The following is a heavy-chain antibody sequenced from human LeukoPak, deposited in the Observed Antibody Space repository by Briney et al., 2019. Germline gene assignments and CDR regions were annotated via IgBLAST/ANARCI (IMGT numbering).Heavy chain of an antibody. CDR2: TRNKANSYTT. V-gene: IGHV3-72*01. Sequence: PGGSLRLSCAASGFTVSSNYMSWVRQAPGKGLEWVGRTRNKANSYTTEYAASVKGRFTISRDDSKNSLYLQMNSLKTEDTAVYYCARAPYGSGSTGDFWGQGTLVTVSS. CDR3: ARAPYGSGSTGDF. J-gene: IGHJ4*02. CDR1: GFTVSSNY. D-gene: IGHD3-10*01.